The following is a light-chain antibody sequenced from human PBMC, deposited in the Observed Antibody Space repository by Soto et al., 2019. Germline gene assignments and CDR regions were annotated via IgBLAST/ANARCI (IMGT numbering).Light chain of an antibody. CDR3: QQYDKWPRT. CDR2: GAS. J-gene: IGKJ1*01. CDR1: QSVGNF. Sequence: EVVLTQSPAILSLSPGERATLSCRASQSVGNFLTWYQQKPGQAPRLLIYGASARATGIPARFSGGGSGAEYTLTISSLQSEDFAVYYCQQYDKWPRTFGQGTKVDIK. V-gene: IGKV3-15*01.